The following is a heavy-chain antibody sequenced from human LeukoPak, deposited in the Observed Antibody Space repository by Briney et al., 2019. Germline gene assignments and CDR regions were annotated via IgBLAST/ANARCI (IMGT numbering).Heavy chain of an antibody. V-gene: IGHV3-7*01. Sequence: SGGSLRLSCAASGFTFSSYWMSWVRQAPGKGLEWVANIKQDGSEKYYVDSVKGRFTISRDNAKNSLYLQMNSLRAEDTAVYYCARENSGYDPNWFDPWGQGTLVTVSS. D-gene: IGHD5-12*01. CDR2: IKQDGSEK. CDR1: GFTFSSYW. J-gene: IGHJ5*02. CDR3: ARENSGYDPNWFDP.